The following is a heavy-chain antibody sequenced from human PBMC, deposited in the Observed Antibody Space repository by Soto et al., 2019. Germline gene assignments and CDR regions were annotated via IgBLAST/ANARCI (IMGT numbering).Heavy chain of an antibody. Sequence: QITLKESGPTLVKPTQTLTLTCTFSGYSLSTSGVGVGWIRQPPGKALEWLALIYWDDDKRYSPSLKSRLTITKDTSKNQVVLTMTNMDPVDTVSYYCAHRRSGYSGYAYFDYWGQGTLVTVSS. J-gene: IGHJ4*02. CDR3: AHRRSGYSGYAYFDY. CDR1: GYSLSTSGVG. V-gene: IGHV2-5*02. CDR2: IYWDDDK. D-gene: IGHD5-12*01.